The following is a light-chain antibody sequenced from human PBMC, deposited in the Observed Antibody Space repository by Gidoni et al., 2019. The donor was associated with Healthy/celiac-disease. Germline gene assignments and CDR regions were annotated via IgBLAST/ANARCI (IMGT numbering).Light chain of an antibody. V-gene: IGKV1-39*01. CDR3: QQSYSTPV. Sequence: DIQMTQSPSSLSASVGDRVTITCRASQSISSYLNWYQQKPVKAPKLLIYAASSLQSGVPSRFSGSGSGTDFTLTISSLQPEDFATYYCQQSYSTPVFGGXTKVEIK. CDR2: AAS. CDR1: QSISSY. J-gene: IGKJ4*01.